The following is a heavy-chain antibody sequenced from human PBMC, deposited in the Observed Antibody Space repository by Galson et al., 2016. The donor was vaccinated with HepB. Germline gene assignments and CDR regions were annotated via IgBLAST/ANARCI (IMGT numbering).Heavy chain of an antibody. D-gene: IGHD5-18*01. V-gene: IGHV1-18*01. CDR1: GYTFIMYG. CDR2: ISGDNGDT. Sequence: SVKVSCKASGYTFIMYGISWVRQAPGQGPEWMGWISGDNGDTKYAEKVQGRVIMTTDTASTTAYMEMRRLRSDDTAVYYCARDSIGWPRPGYKCYGMDVWGQGTTVTVSS. J-gene: IGHJ6*02. CDR3: ARDSIGWPRPGYKCYGMDV.